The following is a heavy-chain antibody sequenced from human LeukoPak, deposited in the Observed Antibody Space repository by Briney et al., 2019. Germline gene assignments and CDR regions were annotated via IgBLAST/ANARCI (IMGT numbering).Heavy chain of an antibody. CDR3: AREGYYYGSGSYYNWFDP. V-gene: IGHV3-9*01. Sequence: GRSLRLSCAASGFTFDDYAMHWVRQAPGKGLEWVSGISWNSGSIGYADSVKGRFTISRDNAKNSLYLQMNSLRAEDTAVYYCAREGYYYGSGSYYNWFDPWGQGTLVTVSS. J-gene: IGHJ5*02. D-gene: IGHD3-10*01. CDR2: ISWNSGSI. CDR1: GFTFDDYA.